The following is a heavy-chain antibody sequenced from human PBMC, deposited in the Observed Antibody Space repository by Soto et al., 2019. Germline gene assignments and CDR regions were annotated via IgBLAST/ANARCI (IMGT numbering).Heavy chain of an antibody. CDR1: GFTFSDYY. Sequence: QVQLVESGGGLVKPGGSLRLSCAASGFTFSDYYMSWIRQAPGKGLEWVSYISSSSSYTNYADSVKGRFTISRDNAKNSLYLQMNSLRAEDTAVYYCARLREEWELLSDYWGQGTLVTVSS. CDR2: ISSSSSYT. J-gene: IGHJ4*02. V-gene: IGHV3-11*06. D-gene: IGHD1-26*01. CDR3: ARLREEWELLSDY.